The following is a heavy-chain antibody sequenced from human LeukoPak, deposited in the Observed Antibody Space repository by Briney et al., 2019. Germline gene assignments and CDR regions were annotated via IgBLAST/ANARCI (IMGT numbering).Heavy chain of an antibody. CDR3: ARQQSGYVGGYYYYMDV. D-gene: IGHD5-12*01. J-gene: IGHJ6*03. Sequence: SETLSLTCTVSGGSISSSSYYWGWIRQPPGKGLEWIGSIYYSGSTYYNPSLKSRVTISVDTSKNQFSLELSSVTAADTAVYYCARQQSGYVGGYYYYMDVWGKGTTVTVSS. V-gene: IGHV4-39*01. CDR2: IYYSGST. CDR1: GGSISSSSYY.